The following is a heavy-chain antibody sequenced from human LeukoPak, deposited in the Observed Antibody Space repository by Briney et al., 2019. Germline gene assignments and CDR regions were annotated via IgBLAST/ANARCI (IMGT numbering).Heavy chain of an antibody. Sequence: GGSLRLSCAASGFTFSYYAMNWVRQAPGKGLEWVSAISGSGGSTYYADSVKGRFTISRDNSKNTLYLQMNSLRAEDTAVYYCAKTPMVRGMVDWFDPWGQGTLVTVSS. CDR3: AKTPMVRGMVDWFDP. J-gene: IGHJ5*02. D-gene: IGHD3-10*01. CDR1: GFTFSYYA. V-gene: IGHV3-23*01. CDR2: ISGSGGST.